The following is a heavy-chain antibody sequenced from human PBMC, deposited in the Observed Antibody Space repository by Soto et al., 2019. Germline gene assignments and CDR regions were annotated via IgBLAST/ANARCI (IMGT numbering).Heavy chain of an antibody. CDR2: IYHSGST. J-gene: IGHJ5*02. Sequence: SETLSLTCAVSGGSISSGGYSWSWIRQPPGKGLEWIGYIYHSGSTYYNPSLKSRVTISVDRSKNQFSLKLSSVTAADTAVYYCASAQHLGYCSGGSCYSNWFDPWGQGTLVTVSS. CDR1: GGSISSGGYS. D-gene: IGHD2-15*01. V-gene: IGHV4-30-2*01. CDR3: ASAQHLGYCSGGSCYSNWFDP.